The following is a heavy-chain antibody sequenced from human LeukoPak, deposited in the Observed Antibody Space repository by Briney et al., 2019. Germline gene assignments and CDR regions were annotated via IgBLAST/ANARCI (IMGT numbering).Heavy chain of an antibody. CDR1: GYSFTSYW. D-gene: IGHD4-17*01. Sequence: GESLKISCKGSGYSFTSYWIGGVRRMPGKGLEWMGIIYPGDSDTRYSPSFQGQVTISADKSISTAYLQWSSLKASDTAMYYCARRATFDYGDYGSFDPWGQGTLVTVSS. CDR3: ARRATFDYGDYGSFDP. CDR2: IYPGDSDT. V-gene: IGHV5-51*01. J-gene: IGHJ5*02.